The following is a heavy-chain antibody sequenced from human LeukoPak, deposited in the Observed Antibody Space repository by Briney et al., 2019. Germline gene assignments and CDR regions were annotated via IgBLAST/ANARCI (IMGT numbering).Heavy chain of an antibody. Sequence: SETLSLTCTVSGGSISSSSYYWAWIRQPPGKGLEWIGNVYYSTNTYYNPSLKSRVTISVDTSKNQFSLKLSSVTAADTAIYYCARHSRSAYSGYENAFDIWGQGTVVTVSS. D-gene: IGHD5-12*01. J-gene: IGHJ3*02. CDR2: VYYSTNT. V-gene: IGHV4-39*01. CDR1: GGSISSSSYY. CDR3: ARHSRSAYSGYENAFDI.